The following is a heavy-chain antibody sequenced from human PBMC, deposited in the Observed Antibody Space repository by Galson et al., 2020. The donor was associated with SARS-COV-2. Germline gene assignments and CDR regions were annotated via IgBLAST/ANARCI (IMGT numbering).Heavy chain of an antibody. Sequence: ETLSLTCAVYGGSFSGYYMSWVRQAPGKGLEWVSVIYSGGSTYYADSVKGRFTISRDNSKNTVYLQMNSLRAEDTAVYYCARVNYYDSSGYHTPFDYWGQGTLVTVSS. CDR2: IYSGGST. D-gene: IGHD3-22*01. CDR3: ARVNYYDSSGYHTPFDY. V-gene: IGHV3-66*02. CDR1: GGSFSGYY. J-gene: IGHJ4*02.